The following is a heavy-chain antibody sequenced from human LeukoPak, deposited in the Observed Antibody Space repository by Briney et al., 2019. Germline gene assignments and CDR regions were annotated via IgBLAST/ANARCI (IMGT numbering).Heavy chain of an antibody. D-gene: IGHD2-2*01. CDR2: INHSGST. CDR1: GGSFSGYY. Sequence: PSETLSLTCAVYGGSFSGYYWSWIRQPPGKGLEWIGEINHSGSTNYNPSLKSRVTISVDTSKNQFSLKLSSVTAADTAVYYCARGNGVVVPAARGCYYYMDVWGKGTTVTVSS. CDR3: ARGNGVVVPAARGCYYYMDV. V-gene: IGHV4-34*01. J-gene: IGHJ6*03.